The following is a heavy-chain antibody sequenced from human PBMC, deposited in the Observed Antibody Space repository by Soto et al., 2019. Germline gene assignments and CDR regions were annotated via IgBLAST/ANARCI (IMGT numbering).Heavy chain of an antibody. Sequence: QTLSLTCAISGDTFYSNSAAWNWIRQSPSRGLEWLGRTYYRSKWYKGYAVSVKSRITINPDTSKNQCSLQLNSVTPEDTDVYYCARGHDGYVDNWGQGTLVTVSS. CDR3: ARGHDGYVDN. CDR2: TYYRSKWYK. V-gene: IGHV6-1*01. D-gene: IGHD3-16*01. J-gene: IGHJ4*02. CDR1: GDTFYSNSAA.